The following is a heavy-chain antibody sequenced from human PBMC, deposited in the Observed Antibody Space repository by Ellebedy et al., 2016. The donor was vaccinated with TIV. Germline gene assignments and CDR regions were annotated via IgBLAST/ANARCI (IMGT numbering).Heavy chain of an antibody. V-gene: IGHV3-11*05. D-gene: IGHD1-26*01. Sequence: SVKGRFTISRDNAKNSLSLQMNSLRAEDTAVYYCVKGRGSDSWGQGTLVTVSS. CDR3: VKGRGSDS. J-gene: IGHJ5*01.